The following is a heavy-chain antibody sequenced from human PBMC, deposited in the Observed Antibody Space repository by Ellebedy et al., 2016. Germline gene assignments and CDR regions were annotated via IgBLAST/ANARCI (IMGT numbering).Heavy chain of an antibody. CDR3: ARDTSGLWLKGFGELLFPYYYYGMDV. CDR1: GYTFTSYG. CDR2: ISAYNGNT. V-gene: IGHV1-18*01. J-gene: IGHJ6*02. D-gene: IGHD3-10*01. Sequence: ASVKVSCXASGYTFTSYGISWVRQAPGQGLEWMGWISAYNGNTNYAQKLQGRVTMTTDTSTSTAYMELRSLRSDDTAVYYCARDTSGLWLKGFGELLFPYYYYGMDVWGQGTTVTVSS.